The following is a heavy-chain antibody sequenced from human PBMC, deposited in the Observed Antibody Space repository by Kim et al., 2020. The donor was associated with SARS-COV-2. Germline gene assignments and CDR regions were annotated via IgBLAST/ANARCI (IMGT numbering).Heavy chain of an antibody. CDR2: IKSKTDGGTT. CDR1: GFTFSNAW. Sequence: GGSLRLSCAASGFTFSNAWMSWVRQAPGKGLEWVGRIKSKTDGGTTDYAAPVKGRFTISRDDSKNTLYLQMNSLKTEDTAVYYCTTVLRYFDWLFGGDYYYGMDVWGQGTTVTVSS. J-gene: IGHJ6*02. V-gene: IGHV3-15*01. D-gene: IGHD3-9*01. CDR3: TTVLRYFDWLFGGDYYYGMDV.